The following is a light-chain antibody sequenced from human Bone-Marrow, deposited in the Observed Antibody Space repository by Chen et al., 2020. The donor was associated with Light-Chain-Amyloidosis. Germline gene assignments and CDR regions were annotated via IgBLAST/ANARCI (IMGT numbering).Light chain of an antibody. CDR1: QSGAGNY. J-gene: IGKJ2*01. Sequence: EIVLTQSPGILSLSPGERATLSCRASQSGAGNYVAWYQQKPGQPPMLLIYGASNRPAGTPDRFSGSGSGADFTLTIIRLDPEDFAVYYCQQYGSSLYTFGQGTRLEIK. CDR2: GAS. V-gene: IGKV3-20*01. CDR3: QQYGSSLYT.